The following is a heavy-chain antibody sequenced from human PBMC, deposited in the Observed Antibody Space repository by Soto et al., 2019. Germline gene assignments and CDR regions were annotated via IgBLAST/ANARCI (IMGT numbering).Heavy chain of an antibody. V-gene: IGHV3-11*01. CDR2: IRNSGSHM. CDR3: AKFFGAFDI. CDR1: GVTFSENY. D-gene: IGHD3-10*01. Sequence: PGGSLRLSCAASGVTFSENYMSWIRQAPGKGLEWVSYIRNSGSHMYYADSVKGRFTISRDDAKNSLYLQMNSLRAEDTAVYYCAKFFGAFDIWGQGIMGTVSS. J-gene: IGHJ3*02.